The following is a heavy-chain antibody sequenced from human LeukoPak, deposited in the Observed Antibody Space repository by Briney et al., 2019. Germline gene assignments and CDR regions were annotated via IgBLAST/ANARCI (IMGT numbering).Heavy chain of an antibody. D-gene: IGHD2-15*01. CDR2: FDPEDGET. CDR3: ARDRYCSGGSCYDY. J-gene: IGHJ4*02. V-gene: IGHV1-24*01. Sequence: ASVKVSCKVSGYTLTELSMHWVRQAPGKGLEWMGGFDPEDGETIYAQKFQGRVTITRDTSASTAYMELSSLRSEDTAVYYCARDRYCSGGSCYDYWGQGTLVTVSS. CDR1: GYTLTELS.